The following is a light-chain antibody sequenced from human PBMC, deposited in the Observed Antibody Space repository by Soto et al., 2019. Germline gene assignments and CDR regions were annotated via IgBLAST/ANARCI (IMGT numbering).Light chain of an antibody. J-gene: IGKJ2*01. CDR1: QSISNY. Sequence: EIVLTQSPGTLSLSPGERATLFCRASQSISNYLAWYQQRPGQSPGLLIYAASSRATGVPDRFSGGGSATDFTLTVSRLEPEDFAVYYCQQYGGSPRTFGQGTKLEIK. V-gene: IGKV3-20*01. CDR3: QQYGGSPRT. CDR2: AAS.